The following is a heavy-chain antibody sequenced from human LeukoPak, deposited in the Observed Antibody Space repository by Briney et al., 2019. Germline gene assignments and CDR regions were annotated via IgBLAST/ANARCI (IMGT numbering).Heavy chain of an antibody. CDR1: GLTVGFKC. D-gene: IGHD1-14*01. Sequence: PGGSLRLACAVSGLTVGFKCMSSVRRAPGKGLAWVSFIYWGGSSYSASSVKGRFTVPRDTSKNTLYLQLSSLRAEDTAVYYCATGTDSNDVPYFDYWGQGTLVTVSS. J-gene: IGHJ4*02. V-gene: IGHV3-66*01. CDR3: ATGTDSNDVPYFDY. CDR2: IYWGGSS.